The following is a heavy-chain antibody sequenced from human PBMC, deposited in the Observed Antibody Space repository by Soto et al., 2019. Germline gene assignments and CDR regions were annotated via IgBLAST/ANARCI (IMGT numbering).Heavy chain of an antibody. D-gene: IGHD3-3*01. CDR3: ARDRYSYYDFWSGSLPYYYFGMDV. J-gene: IGHJ6*02. Sequence: GGSLRLSCAASGFTFSSYVMSWVRQAPGKGLEWVSGIRQGGTNTYYVDSVKGRFTISRDNAKNTLYLQMNSLRAEDTAVYYCARDRYSYYDFWSGSLPYYYFGMDVWGQGTTVTVSS. CDR2: IRQGGTNT. V-gene: IGHV3-21*01. CDR1: GFTFSSYV.